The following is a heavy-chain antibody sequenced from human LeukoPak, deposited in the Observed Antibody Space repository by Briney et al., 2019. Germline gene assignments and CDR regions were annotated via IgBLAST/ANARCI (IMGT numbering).Heavy chain of an antibody. CDR2: ISYDGSNK. J-gene: IGHJ5*02. D-gene: IGHD3-10*01. Sequence: GGSLRLSCAASGFTFSSYAMHWVRQAPGKGLEWVAVISYDGSNKYYADSVKGRFTISRENAKNSLYLQMNSLRAGDTAVYYCARENGSGSYPWFDPWGQGTLVTVSS. CDR1: GFTFSSYA. V-gene: IGHV3-30*14. CDR3: ARENGSGSYPWFDP.